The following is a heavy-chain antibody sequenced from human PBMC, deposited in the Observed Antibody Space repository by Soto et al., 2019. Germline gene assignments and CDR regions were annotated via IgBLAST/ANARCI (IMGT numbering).Heavy chain of an antibody. J-gene: IGHJ4*02. CDR3: ARGSGLRQFDY. CDR2: INHSGST. D-gene: IGHD5-18*01. V-gene: IGHV4-34*01. CDR1: GGSFSGYY. Sequence: SETLSLTCAVYGGSFSGYYWSWIRQPSGKGLEWIGEINHSGSTNYNPSLKSRVTISVDTSKNQFSLKLSSVTAADTAVYYCARGSGLRQFDYWGQGTLVTVSS.